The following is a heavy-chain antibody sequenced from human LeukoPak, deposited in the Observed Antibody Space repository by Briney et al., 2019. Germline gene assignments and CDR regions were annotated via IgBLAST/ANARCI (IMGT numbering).Heavy chain of an antibody. V-gene: IGHV3-11*01. CDR1: GFTFSDYY. CDR2: ISGGSRTI. CDR3: ARATNSPGRYYYYGMDV. J-gene: IGHJ6*02. D-gene: IGHD2-8*01. Sequence: PGGSLRLSCAASGFTFSDYYMNWIRQAPGKGLEWVSSISGGSRTINYADSVKGRFTTSRDNAKNSLYLQVNSLRAEDTAVYYCARATNSPGRYYYYGMDVWGQGTTVTVSS.